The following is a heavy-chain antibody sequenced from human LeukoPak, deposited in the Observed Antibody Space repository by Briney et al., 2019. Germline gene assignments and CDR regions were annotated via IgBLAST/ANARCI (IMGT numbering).Heavy chain of an antibody. Sequence: GSLRLSCAASGFTFSDEYMSWIRQAPGKGLEWIGYIYYSGSTNYNPSLKSRVTISVDTSKNQFSLKLSSVTAADTAVYYCARLSVVAAMDYWGQGTLVTVSS. D-gene: IGHD2-15*01. J-gene: IGHJ4*02. V-gene: IGHV4-59*08. CDR2: IYYSGST. CDR3: ARLSVVAAMDY. CDR1: GFTFSDEY.